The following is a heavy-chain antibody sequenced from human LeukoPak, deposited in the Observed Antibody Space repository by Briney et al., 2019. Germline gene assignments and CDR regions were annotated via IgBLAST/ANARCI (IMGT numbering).Heavy chain of an antibody. CDR1: GGSISSYY. CDR2: INHSGST. Sequence: SETLSLTCSVSGGSISSYYWSWIRQPPGKGLEWIGEINHSGSTNYNPSLESRVTISVDTSKNQFSLKLSSVTAADTAVYYCARAQVQRCSSTSCYHWFDPWGQGTLVTVSS. D-gene: IGHD2-2*01. V-gene: IGHV4-34*01. CDR3: ARAQVQRCSSTSCYHWFDP. J-gene: IGHJ5*02.